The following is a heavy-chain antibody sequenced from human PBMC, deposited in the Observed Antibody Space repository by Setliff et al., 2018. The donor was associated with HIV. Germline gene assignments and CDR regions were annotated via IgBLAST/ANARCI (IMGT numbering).Heavy chain of an antibody. J-gene: IGHJ4*02. Sequence: SCPASGYTFTSYAIHWVRQAPGQRLEWMGWINTGQGNTKYSQEFQGRVTSTRDTSATTADMELSSLRSEDMAVEDCARDGSWGSGFDHWGQGAQVTVSS. V-gene: IGHV1-3*03. D-gene: IGHD2-15*01. CDR3: ARDGSWGSGFDH. CDR1: GYTFTSYA. CDR2: INTGQGNT.